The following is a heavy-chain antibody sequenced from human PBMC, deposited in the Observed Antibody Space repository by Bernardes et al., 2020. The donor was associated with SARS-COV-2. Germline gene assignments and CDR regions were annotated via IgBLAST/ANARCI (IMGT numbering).Heavy chain of an antibody. CDR1: GFTVSDNY. J-gene: IGHJ6*02. D-gene: IGHD3-3*01. CDR2: MYLSGST. V-gene: IGHV3-66*01. CDR3: ARDHVEKTYGEVVTTEIRDYGLDV. Sequence: VGSLSLSCAASGFTVSDNYMTWVRQAPGKGLEWVSLMYLSGSTSYADSVKGRFTFSRDDSKNTMYLQMNSLRVEDTAIYYCARDHVEKTYGEVVTTEIRDYGLDVWGQGTTVTVSS.